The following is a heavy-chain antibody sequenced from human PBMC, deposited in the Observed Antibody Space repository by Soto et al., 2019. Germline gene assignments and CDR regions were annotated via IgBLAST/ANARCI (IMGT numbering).Heavy chain of an antibody. D-gene: IGHD6-13*01. Sequence: GGSLRLSCAASGFTFSSYGMHWVRQAPGKGLEWVAVISYDGSNKYYSDSVKGRFTISRDNSKNTLYLQMNSLRAEDTAVYYCAKDRIAAAGSWYYYYYGMDVWGQGTTVTVSS. CDR2: ISYDGSNK. CDR1: GFTFSSYG. J-gene: IGHJ6*02. V-gene: IGHV3-30*18. CDR3: AKDRIAAAGSWYYYYYGMDV.